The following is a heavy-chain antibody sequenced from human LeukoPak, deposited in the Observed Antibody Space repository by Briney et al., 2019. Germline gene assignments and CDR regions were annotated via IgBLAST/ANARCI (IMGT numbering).Heavy chain of an antibody. J-gene: IGHJ4*02. CDR3: ARVNGDYFDY. V-gene: IGHV1-2*02. CDR1: GYTFTGYY. CDR2: INPKSGGI. D-gene: IGHD4-17*01. Sequence: ASVKVSCKASGYTFTGYYIHWVRQAPGQGHRWMGWINPKSGGINYAQKFQGRVTMTRDTSITTAYMELSSLRSDDTAVYYCARVNGDYFDYLGQGTLVTVSS.